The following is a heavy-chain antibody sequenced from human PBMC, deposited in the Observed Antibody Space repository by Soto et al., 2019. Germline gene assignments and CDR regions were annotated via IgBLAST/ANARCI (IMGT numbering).Heavy chain of an antibody. CDR1: GYTFTGYY. CDR3: ARAPSRSWSPMDV. V-gene: IGHV1-2*04. Sequence: QVQLVQSGAEVKKPGASVKVSCKASGYTFTGYYMHWVRQAPGQGLEWMGWINPNSGGTNYAQKFQGWVTITRDTSTSTAYMELSRLRSYDTAVYYCARAPSRSWSPMDVWGQGTTVTVSS. D-gene: IGHD6-13*01. CDR2: INPNSGGT. J-gene: IGHJ6*02.